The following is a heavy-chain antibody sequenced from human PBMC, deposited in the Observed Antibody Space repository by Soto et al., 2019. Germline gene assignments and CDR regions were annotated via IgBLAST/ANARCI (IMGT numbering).Heavy chain of an antibody. Sequence: EVQLLESGGGLVQPGGSLRLSCAASGFTFSSYAMSWVRQAPGKGLDWVSAISGSGGSTYSADSVKRRFTISRDNSKNTLYVQINSLTVNDPAVYYCAKALTGYFCLFDYWGQGTLVTVTS. CDR2: ISGSGGST. CDR1: GFTFSSYA. CDR3: AKALTGYFCLFDY. V-gene: IGHV3-23*01. J-gene: IGHJ4*02. D-gene: IGHD3-9*01.